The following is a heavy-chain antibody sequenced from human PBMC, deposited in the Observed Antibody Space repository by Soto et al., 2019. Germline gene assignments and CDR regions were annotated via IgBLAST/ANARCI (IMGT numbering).Heavy chain of an antibody. V-gene: IGHV1-46*01. J-gene: IGHJ5*02. Sequence: QVQLVQSGAEVKQPGASVKVSCKASGFTFSRYYMHWIRQAPGQGLEWMGIINPSGASTNYAQKFQGRVTLTRDTSTSTVSIEVSSLRSEDTAVYYCARDNSESNSWWFDPWGQGTLVTVSS. D-gene: IGHD1-26*01. CDR3: ARDNSESNSWWFDP. CDR1: GFTFSRYY. CDR2: INPSGAST.